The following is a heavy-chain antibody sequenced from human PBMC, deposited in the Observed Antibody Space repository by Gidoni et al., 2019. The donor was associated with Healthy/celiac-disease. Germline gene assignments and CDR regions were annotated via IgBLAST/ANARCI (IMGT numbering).Heavy chain of an antibody. CDR3: ASSLPGGSGSYFGFDY. J-gene: IGHJ4*02. Sequence: QVQLQESGPGLVKPSQTLSLTCTVSGGSISSGRYYWSWIRQPAGKGLEWIGRIYTSGSTNYNPSLKSRVTISVDTSKNQFSLKLSSVTAADTAVYYCASSLPGGSGSYFGFDYWGQGTLVTVSS. V-gene: IGHV4-61*02. CDR1: GGSISSGRYY. CDR2: IYTSGST. D-gene: IGHD3-10*01.